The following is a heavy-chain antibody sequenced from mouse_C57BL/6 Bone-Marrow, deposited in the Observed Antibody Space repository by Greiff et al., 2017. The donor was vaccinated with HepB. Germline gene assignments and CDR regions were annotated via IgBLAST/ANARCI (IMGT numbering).Heavy chain of an antibody. D-gene: IGHD1-1*01. CDR3: ARDRDYYGSRWYFDV. CDR1: GFTFSSYA. Sequence: EVQLVESGGGLVKPGGSLKLSCAASGFTFSSYAMSWVRQTPEKRLEWVATISDGGSYTYYPDNVKGRFTISRDNAKNNLYLQMSHLKSEDTAMYYCARDRDYYGSRWYFDVWGTGTTVTVSS. V-gene: IGHV5-4*01. CDR2: ISDGGSYT. J-gene: IGHJ1*03.